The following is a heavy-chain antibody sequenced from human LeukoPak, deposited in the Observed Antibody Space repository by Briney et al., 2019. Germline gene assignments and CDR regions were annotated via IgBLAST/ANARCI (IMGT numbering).Heavy chain of an antibody. D-gene: IGHD5-12*01. CDR2: LSNDGSNE. CDR3: ARVATIILRPHYYYGMDV. J-gene: IGHJ6*02. V-gene: IGHV3-30-3*01. Sequence: GGSLRLSCTASGFTFSNYAMHWVRQAPGKGLEWVAVLSNDGSNEYYADSVKGRFTISRDYAKNSLYLQMNSLRAEDTAVYYCARVATIILRPHYYYGMDVWGQGTTVTVSS. CDR1: GFTFSNYA.